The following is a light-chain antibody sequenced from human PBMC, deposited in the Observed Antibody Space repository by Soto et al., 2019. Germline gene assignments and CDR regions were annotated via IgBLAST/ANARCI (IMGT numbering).Light chain of an antibody. Sequence: QSVLTQPASVSGSPGRSVAISCTGPRSDIGDSNFISWYQHSPGKAPRLLIYEVNNRPSGVSKRFSGSKAGNTASLTISGLLDDDEADYFCASFRSGTILVFGSGTKVTVL. J-gene: IGLJ1*01. CDR2: EVN. CDR1: RSDIGDSNF. CDR3: ASFRSGTILV. V-gene: IGLV2-14*01.